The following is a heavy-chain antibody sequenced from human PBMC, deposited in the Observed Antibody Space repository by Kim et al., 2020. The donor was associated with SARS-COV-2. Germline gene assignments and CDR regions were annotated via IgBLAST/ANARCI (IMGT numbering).Heavy chain of an antibody. D-gene: IGHD2-8*01. Sequence: GGSLRLSCAASGFTFSSYSMNWVRQAPGKGLEWVSYISSSSSTIYYADSVKGRFTISRDNAKNSLYLQMNSLRDEDTAVYYCARLHCSNGVCYYYFDYWGQGNLVTVSS. J-gene: IGHJ4*02. CDR1: GFTFSSYS. CDR2: ISSSSSTI. CDR3: ARLHCSNGVCYYYFDY. V-gene: IGHV3-48*02.